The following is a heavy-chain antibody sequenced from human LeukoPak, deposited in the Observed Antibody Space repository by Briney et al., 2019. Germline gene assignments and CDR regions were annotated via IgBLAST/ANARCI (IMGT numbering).Heavy chain of an antibody. CDR2: NNPNSGGT. Sequence: ASVKVSCKASGYTFTDYYMHWVRQAPGQGLEWRGRNNPNSGGTNYPQKFQGRVTMSRDTSISTAYMELSSLRSGDTAVYYCARGKPYNWFDTWGQGTLVTVSS. J-gene: IGHJ5*02. CDR1: GYTFTDYY. CDR3: ARGKPYNWFDT. V-gene: IGHV1-2*06.